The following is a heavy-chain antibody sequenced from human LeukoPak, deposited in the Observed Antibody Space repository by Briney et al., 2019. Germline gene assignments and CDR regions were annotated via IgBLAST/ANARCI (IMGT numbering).Heavy chain of an antibody. CDR1: GYSFTDYW. J-gene: IGHJ4*02. D-gene: IGHD3-22*01. V-gene: IGHV5-51*01. CDR2: IYPGNSDT. CDR3: ARNYYYYDSSGYYIFDY. Sequence: GESLKISCKGSGYSFTDYWIGWVRLMPGKGLEWMGIIYPGNSDTRYSPSFQGQVTISADKSISTAYLQWSSLKASDTAIYYCARNYYYYDSSGYYIFDYWGQGTLVTVSS.